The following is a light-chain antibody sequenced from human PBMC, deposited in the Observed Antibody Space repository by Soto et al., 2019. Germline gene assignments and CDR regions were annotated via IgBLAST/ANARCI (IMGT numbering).Light chain of an antibody. CDR2: DTS. Sequence: EIVLMQSPGTLSLSPGERATLSCRASQSVSSYLAWYQQKPGQAPRLLIYDTSNRATGVPARFSGSGSGTDFTLTISSLEPEDCAIYYCQQRQYWPPITFGQGTRLEIK. J-gene: IGKJ5*01. CDR3: QQRQYWPPIT. V-gene: IGKV3-11*01. CDR1: QSVSSY.